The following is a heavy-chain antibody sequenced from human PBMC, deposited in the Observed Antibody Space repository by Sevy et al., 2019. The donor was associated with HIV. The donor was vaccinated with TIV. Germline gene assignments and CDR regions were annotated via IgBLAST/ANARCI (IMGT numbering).Heavy chain of an antibody. CDR2: ILGSGYT. CDR3: ARYIAGPGFDF. Sequence: SETLSLTCTVSGGSVSTGGYYWSWIRQSAGKGLEWIGRILGSGYTDYNPSLKSRVTISRKTSKSQFSLTLTSVTAADTAMYYCARYIAGPGFDFWGQGIQVTVSS. D-gene: IGHD1-26*01. V-gene: IGHV4-61*02. J-gene: IGHJ4*02. CDR1: GGSVSTGGYY.